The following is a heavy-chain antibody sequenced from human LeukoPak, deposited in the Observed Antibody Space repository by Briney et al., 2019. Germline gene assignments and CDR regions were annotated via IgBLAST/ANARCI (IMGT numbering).Heavy chain of an antibody. J-gene: IGHJ4*02. CDR3: ARDSFPEGDCPFDY. Sequence: GASVKVSCKASGYTFTSYAMNWVRQAPGQGLEWMGWINTNTGNPTYAQGFTGRFVFSLDTSVSTAYLQISSLKAEDTAVYYCARDSFPEGDCPFDYWGQGTLVTVSS. V-gene: IGHV7-4-1*02. D-gene: IGHD2-21*02. CDR2: INTNTGNP. CDR1: GYTFTSYA.